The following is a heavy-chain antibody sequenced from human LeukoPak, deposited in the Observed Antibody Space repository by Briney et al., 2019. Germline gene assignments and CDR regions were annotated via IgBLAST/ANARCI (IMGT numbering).Heavy chain of an antibody. J-gene: IGHJ4*02. CDR3: ARGLYSSSSGFDY. V-gene: IGHV1-69*05. D-gene: IGHD6-6*01. CDR2: IIPIFGTA. CDR1: GGTFTSYA. Sequence: SVKVSCKAAGGTFTSYAISWVRQAPGQGLEWMGGIIPIFGTANYAQKFQGRVTITTAESTSTAYMELSSLRSEDTAVYYCARGLYSSSSGFDYWGQGTLVTVSS.